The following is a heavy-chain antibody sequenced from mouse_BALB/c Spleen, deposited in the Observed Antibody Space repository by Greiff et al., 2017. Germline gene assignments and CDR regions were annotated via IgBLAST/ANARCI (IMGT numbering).Heavy chain of an antibody. D-gene: IGHD2-14*01. CDR3: ARQDRYDERSLAY. CDR1: GFTFSSYG. Sequence: DVMLVESGGDLVKPGGSLKLSCAASGFTFSSYGMSWVRQTPDKRLEWVATISSGGSYTYYPDSVKGRFTISRDNAKNTLYLQMSSLKSEDTAMYYCARQDRYDERSLAYWGQGTLVTVSA. CDR2: ISSGGSYT. V-gene: IGHV5-6*02. J-gene: IGHJ3*01.